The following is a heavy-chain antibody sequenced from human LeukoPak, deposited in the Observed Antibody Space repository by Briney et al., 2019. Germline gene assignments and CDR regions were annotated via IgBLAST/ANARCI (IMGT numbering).Heavy chain of an antibody. Sequence: GGSLRLSCAASGFTFSSYGMHWVRQAPGKGLEWVAVISYDGSNKYYADSVKGRFTISRDNSKNTLYLQMNSLRAEDTAVYYCAKGARSIVGAYDYWGQGTLVTVSS. CDR3: AKGARSIVGAYDY. J-gene: IGHJ4*02. D-gene: IGHD1-26*01. V-gene: IGHV3-30*18. CDR1: GFTFSSYG. CDR2: ISYDGSNK.